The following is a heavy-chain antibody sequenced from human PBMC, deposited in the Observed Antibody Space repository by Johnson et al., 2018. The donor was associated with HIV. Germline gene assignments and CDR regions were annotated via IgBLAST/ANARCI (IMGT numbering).Heavy chain of an antibody. J-gene: IGHJ3*01. CDR3: ANLKDYGDYWGPDAFDF. Sequence: QVQLVESGGGVVQPGRSLRLSCAASGFTFSNYAMHWVRQAPGKGLEWVAILPYDGSNKYYADSVKGRFTISRDNSKNTLYLQMNSLRAEDTAVYYCANLKDYGDYWGPDAFDFWGQGTMVTVSS. CDR2: LPYDGSNK. CDR1: GFTFSNYA. V-gene: IGHV3-30-3*01. D-gene: IGHD4-17*01.